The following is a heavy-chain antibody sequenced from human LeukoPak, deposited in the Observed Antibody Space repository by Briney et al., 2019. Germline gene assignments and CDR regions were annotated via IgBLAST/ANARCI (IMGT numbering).Heavy chain of an antibody. V-gene: IGHV4-38-2*01. CDR3: ANADTEDYFDS. J-gene: IGHJ4*02. Sequence: NPSETLSLTCAVSGYSISSDFYWGWVRQPPGKGLEWVGSIYHDETTYYNPSLKSRVTISLDTSRKQFSLNLASVSAADTAIYYCANADTEDYFDSWGQGTLVTVSS. CDR2: IYHDETT. D-gene: IGHD3-16*01. CDR1: GYSISSDFY.